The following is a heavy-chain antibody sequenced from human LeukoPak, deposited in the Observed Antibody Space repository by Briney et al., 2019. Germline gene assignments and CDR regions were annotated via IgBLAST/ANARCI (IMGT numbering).Heavy chain of an antibody. CDR1: GGSISSGGYY. CDR3: ARARRRGYSLRDAFDI. J-gene: IGHJ3*02. CDR2: IYYSGST. Sequence: SETLSLTCTVSGGSISSGGYYWSWIRQHPGKGLEWIGYIYYSGSTYYNPSLKSRVTISVDTSKNQFSLKLSSVTAAGTAVYYCARARRRGYSLRDAFDIWGQGTMVTVSS. V-gene: IGHV4-31*03. D-gene: IGHD5-18*01.